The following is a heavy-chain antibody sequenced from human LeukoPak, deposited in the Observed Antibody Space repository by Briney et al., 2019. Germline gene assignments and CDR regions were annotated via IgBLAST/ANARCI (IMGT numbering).Heavy chain of an antibody. CDR3: ARARQIRSVRSGGGSYYNY. V-gene: IGHV4-59*11. D-gene: IGHD1-26*01. CDR1: GASISGHY. J-gene: IGHJ4*02. Sequence: SETLSLTCTVSGASISGHYLTWLRQPPGKGLEWIGYISHIGSTNYNPSLKSRVTISVDTSKNQFSLKLSSVTAADTAVYYCARARQIRSVRSGGGSYYNYWGQGTLVTVSS. CDR2: ISHIGST.